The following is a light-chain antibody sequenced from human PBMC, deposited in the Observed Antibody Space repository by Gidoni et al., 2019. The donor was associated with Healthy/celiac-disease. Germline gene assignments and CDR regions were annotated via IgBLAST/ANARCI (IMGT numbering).Light chain of an antibody. J-gene: IGKJ4*01. V-gene: IGKV1-39*01. Sequence: DIRITQSPSSLSASVGDRVTITCRASQSISSYLNLYQQKPGKAPKLLIYAASSVQSEVPSRFSGSGDGTDFILTISSLQPEDFATYYRQKSYSTPLFGGGTKVEIK. CDR2: AAS. CDR3: QKSYSTPL. CDR1: QSISSY.